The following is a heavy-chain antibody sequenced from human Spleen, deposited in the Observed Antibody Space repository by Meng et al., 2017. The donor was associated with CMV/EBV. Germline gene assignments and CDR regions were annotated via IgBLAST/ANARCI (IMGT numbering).Heavy chain of an antibody. CDR1: GYTFTSSD. CDR2: INPNTGNT. D-gene: IGHD6-19*01. Sequence: QVQLVQSGAEVKKPGASVKVSCKTSGYTFTSSDINWVRQATGQGLEWMGWINPNTGNTGYAQKFQGRVTLTRSTSISTAYMELSSLRSEDTAVYYCALTVAAGYWGQGTLVTVSS. J-gene: IGHJ4*02. CDR3: ALTVAAGY. V-gene: IGHV1-8*01.